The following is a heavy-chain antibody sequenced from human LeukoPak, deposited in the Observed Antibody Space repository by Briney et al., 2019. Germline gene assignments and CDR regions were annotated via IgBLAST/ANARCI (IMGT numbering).Heavy chain of an antibody. D-gene: IGHD3-10*01. CDR1: GFTFSSYA. CDR2: ISGSGGTT. J-gene: IGHJ5*01. CDR3: AKGRNYASGGYGDS. Sequence: GGSLRLSCAASGFTFSSYAMTWVRQAPGRGLEWVSGISGSGGTTYCADSVKGRFSISRDNSKNALYLQLNSLRAEDTAVYYCAKGRNYASGGYGDSWGQGTLVTVSS. V-gene: IGHV3-23*01.